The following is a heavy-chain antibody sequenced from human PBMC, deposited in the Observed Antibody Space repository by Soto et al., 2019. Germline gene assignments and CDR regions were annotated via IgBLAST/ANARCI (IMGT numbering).Heavy chain of an antibody. CDR1: GGSISSYY. D-gene: IGHD3-22*01. Sequence: PSETLSLTCTVSGGSISSYYWSWIRQPPGKGLEWIGYIYYSGSTNYNPSLKSRVTISVDTSKNQFSLKLSSVTAADTSVYYCARAGDYYYSSGLGDAFDIWGQGTMVTVSS. CDR2: IYYSGST. J-gene: IGHJ3*02. V-gene: IGHV4-59*01. CDR3: ARAGDYYYSSGLGDAFDI.